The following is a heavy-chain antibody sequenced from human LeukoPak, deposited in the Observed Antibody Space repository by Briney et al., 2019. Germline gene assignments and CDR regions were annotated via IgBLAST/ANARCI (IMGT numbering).Heavy chain of an antibody. V-gene: IGHV4-34*01. CDR1: GGSFSGYY. CDR3: ARVWVGWFDP. CDR2: INHSGST. Sequence: SETLSLTCAVYGGSFSGYYWSWIRQPPGKGLEWIGEINHSGSTNYNPSLKSRVTISVDTSKNQFSLKLSSVTAADTAVYYCARVWVGWFDPWGQGTLVTVSS. D-gene: IGHD3-10*01. J-gene: IGHJ5*02.